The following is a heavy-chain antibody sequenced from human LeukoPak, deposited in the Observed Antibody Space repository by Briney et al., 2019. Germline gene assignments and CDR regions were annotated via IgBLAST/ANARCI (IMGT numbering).Heavy chain of an antibody. D-gene: IGHD5-18*01. Sequence: GGSLRLSCAASGFTFSTYWMHWVRHAPGKGLVWVSRITSDGIITTYADSVKGRFTISRNNAKNTLYLQMNSLRAEDTAVYYCARDYSYGSNWFDPWGQGTLVTVSS. CDR2: ITSDGIIT. V-gene: IGHV3-74*01. CDR3: ARDYSYGSNWFDP. J-gene: IGHJ5*02. CDR1: GFTFSTYW.